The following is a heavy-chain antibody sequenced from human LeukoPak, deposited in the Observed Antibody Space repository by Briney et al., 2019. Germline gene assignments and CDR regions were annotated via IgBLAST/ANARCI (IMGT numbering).Heavy chain of an antibody. D-gene: IGHD2-2*01. V-gene: IGHV4-34*01. Sequence: PSETLSLTCAVYGGSFSGYYWGWIRQPPGKGLEWIGEINHSGSTNYNPSLKSRVTISVDTSKNQFSLKLSSVTAADTAVYYCARSSSTRLNWFDPWGQGTLVTVSS. CDR1: GGSFSGYY. J-gene: IGHJ5*02. CDR2: INHSGST. CDR3: ARSSSTRLNWFDP.